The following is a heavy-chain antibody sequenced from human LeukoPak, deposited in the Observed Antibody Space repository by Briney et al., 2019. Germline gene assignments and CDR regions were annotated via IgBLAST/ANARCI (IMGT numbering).Heavy chain of an antibody. CDR3: ARLEFGLNPFWSGTYYYYYYMDV. CDR1: GYSFTSYW. Sequence: GESLKISCKGSGYSFTSYWIGWVRQMPGKGLEWMGIIYPGDSDTRYSPSFQGQVTISADKSISTAYLQWSSLKASDTAMYYCARLEFGLNPFWSGTYYYYYYMDVWGKGTTVTVSS. CDR2: IYPGDSDT. J-gene: IGHJ6*03. D-gene: IGHD3-3*01. V-gene: IGHV5-51*01.